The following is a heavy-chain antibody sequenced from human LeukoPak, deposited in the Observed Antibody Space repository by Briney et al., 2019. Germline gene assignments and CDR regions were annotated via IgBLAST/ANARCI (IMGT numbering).Heavy chain of an antibody. CDR3: AKDSGRFLEWLNYFDY. D-gene: IGHD3-3*01. V-gene: IGHV3-23*01. J-gene: IGHJ4*02. Sequence: GGSLRLSCAASGFTFSSYAMGWVRQAPGKGLEWVSAISGSGGSTYYADSVKGRFTISRDNSKNTLYLQMNSLRAEDTAVYYCAKDSGRFLEWLNYFDYWGQGALATVSS. CDR2: ISGSGGST. CDR1: GFTFSSYA.